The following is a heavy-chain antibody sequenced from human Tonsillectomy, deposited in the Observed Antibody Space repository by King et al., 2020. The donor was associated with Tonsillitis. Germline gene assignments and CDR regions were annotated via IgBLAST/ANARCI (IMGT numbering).Heavy chain of an antibody. V-gene: IGHV1-2*04. CDR1: GYTFPAYY. J-gene: IGHJ2*01. CDR2: INPNSGGT. D-gene: IGHD2/OR15-2a*01. Sequence: VQLVQSGAEVKKPGASVRVSCKASGYTFPAYYMHWVRQAPGQGLEWMGWINPNSGGTNYAQKFQGWVTMTRDTSISTAYMELSRLRSDDTAMYYCARGGPMNSLYWYFDPWGRGTLVTVSS. CDR3: ARGGPMNSLYWYFDP.